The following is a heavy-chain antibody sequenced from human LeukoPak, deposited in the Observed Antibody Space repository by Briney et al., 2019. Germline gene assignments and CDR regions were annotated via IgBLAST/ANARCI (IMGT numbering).Heavy chain of an antibody. D-gene: IGHD3-22*01. CDR3: ARDAGYDSSGESAFDI. CDR1: GFIFSSYS. Sequence: GGSLRLSCAASGFIFSSYSMNWVRQAPGKGLEWVSSISSSSSYIYYADSVKGRFTISRDNSKNTLYLQMNSLRAEDTAVYYCARDAGYDSSGESAFDIWGQGTMVTVSS. V-gene: IGHV3-21*01. J-gene: IGHJ3*02. CDR2: ISSSSSYI.